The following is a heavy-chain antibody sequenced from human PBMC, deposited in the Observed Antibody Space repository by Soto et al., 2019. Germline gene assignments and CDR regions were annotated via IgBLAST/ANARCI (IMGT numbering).Heavy chain of an antibody. Sequence: KSSETLSLTCTVSGGSISSGDYYWSWIRQPPGKGLEWIGYIYYSGSTYYNPSLKSRVTISVDTSKNQFSLKLSSVTAADTAVYYCAREDIVVVVAATPSGYFDYWGQGTLVTVSS. D-gene: IGHD2-15*01. V-gene: IGHV4-30-4*01. CDR1: GGSISSGDYY. J-gene: IGHJ4*02. CDR2: IYYSGST. CDR3: AREDIVVVVAATPSGYFDY.